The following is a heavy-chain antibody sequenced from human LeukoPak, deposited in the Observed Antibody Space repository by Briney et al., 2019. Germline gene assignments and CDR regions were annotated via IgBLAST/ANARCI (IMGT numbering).Heavy chain of an antibody. CDR1: GFTFSTSA. CDR3: ARLEWDNYYYYGMDV. Sequence: GGSLRLSCATSGFTFSTSAMHWVRQASGKGLEWLGRIRGKTNSYATAYAASVEGRFTISRDDSKNTAYLQMNSLKTEDTAVYYCARLEWDNYYYYGMDVWGQGTTVTVSS. V-gene: IGHV3-73*01. D-gene: IGHD1-26*01. J-gene: IGHJ6*02. CDR2: IRGKTNSYAT.